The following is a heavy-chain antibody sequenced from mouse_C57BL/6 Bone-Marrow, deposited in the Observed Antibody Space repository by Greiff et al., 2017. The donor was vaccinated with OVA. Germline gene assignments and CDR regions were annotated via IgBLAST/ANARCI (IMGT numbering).Heavy chain of an antibody. CDR1: GFTFSSYA. Sequence: DVHLVESGGGLVKPGGSLKLSCAASGFTFSSYAMSWVRQTPEKRLEWVATISDGGSYTYYPDNVKGRFTISRDNAKNNLYLQMSHLKSEDTAMYYCARDPFIYYYGSGAMDYWGQGTSVTVSS. CDR3: ARDPFIYYYGSGAMDY. V-gene: IGHV5-4*01. J-gene: IGHJ4*01. D-gene: IGHD1-1*01. CDR2: ISDGGSYT.